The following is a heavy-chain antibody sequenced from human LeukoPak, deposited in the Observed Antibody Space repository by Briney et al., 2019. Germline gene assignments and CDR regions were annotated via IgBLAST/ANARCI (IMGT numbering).Heavy chain of an antibody. CDR1: GFTFSSYD. CDR2: ISYDGSNK. Sequence: GGSLRLSCAASGFTFSSYDMHWVRQAPGKGLEWVAVISYDGSNKYYADSVKGRFTISRDNSKNTLYLQMNSLRAEDTAVYYCAKDRATYYDISYYFDYWGQGTLVTVSS. CDR3: AKDRATYYDISYYFDY. D-gene: IGHD3-9*01. J-gene: IGHJ4*02. V-gene: IGHV3-30*18.